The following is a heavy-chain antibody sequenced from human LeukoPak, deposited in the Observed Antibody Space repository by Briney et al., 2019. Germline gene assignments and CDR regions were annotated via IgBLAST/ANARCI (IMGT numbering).Heavy chain of an antibody. J-gene: IGHJ4*02. V-gene: IGHV1-69*04. D-gene: IGHD3-22*01. CDR1: GGTFSSYA. CDR2: IIPILGIA. CDR3: ARAPGYYDSSGYLYYFDY. Sequence: SVKVSCKGSGGTFSSYAISWVGQGPGQGAEWVGRIIPILGIANYAQKFQGRVTITADKSTSTAYMELSSLRSEDTAVYYCARAPGYYDSSGYLYYFDYWGQGTLVTVSS.